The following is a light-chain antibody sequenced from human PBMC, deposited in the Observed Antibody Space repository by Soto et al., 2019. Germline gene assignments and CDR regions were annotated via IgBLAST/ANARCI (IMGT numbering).Light chain of an antibody. CDR2: DAS. Sequence: EIVLTQSPATLSLSPGERATLSCRASQSVINYLAWYQQKPGQAPRLLSYDASNRATGIPARFSGSGSGTDFTLTISRLEPEDFAVYYCQQRTNWPPSITFGQGTRLEIK. CDR3: QQRTNWPPSIT. CDR1: QSVINY. V-gene: IGKV3-11*01. J-gene: IGKJ5*01.